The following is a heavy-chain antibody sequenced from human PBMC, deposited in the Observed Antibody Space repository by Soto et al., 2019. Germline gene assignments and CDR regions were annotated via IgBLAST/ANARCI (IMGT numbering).Heavy chain of an antibody. J-gene: IGHJ4*02. CDR1: GFTFSIYT. D-gene: IGHD3-16*01. CDR3: TRELGY. Sequence: GGSLRLSCAASGFTFSIYTMSWVRQAPGKGLEWVSDISGSGGSTYYADSVKGRFTISGDNSKNTLYLQMNSLRADDTAVYYCTRELGYWGQGTLVTVSS. V-gene: IGHV3-23*01. CDR2: ISGSGGST.